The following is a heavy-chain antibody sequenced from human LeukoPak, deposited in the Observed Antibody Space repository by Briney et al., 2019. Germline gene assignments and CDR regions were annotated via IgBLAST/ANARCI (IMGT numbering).Heavy chain of an antibody. J-gene: IGHJ4*02. V-gene: IGHV3-30*02. CDR1: RFTFSSYG. Sequence: GGSLRLSCAASRFTFSSYGMHWVRQAPGKGLEWVAFIRYDGSNKYYADSVKGRFTISRDNSKNTLNLQMNSLRAEDTAVYYCAKVPITMVRGDLEYFDYWGQGTLVTVSS. D-gene: IGHD3-10*01. CDR3: AKVPITMVRGDLEYFDY. CDR2: IRYDGSNK.